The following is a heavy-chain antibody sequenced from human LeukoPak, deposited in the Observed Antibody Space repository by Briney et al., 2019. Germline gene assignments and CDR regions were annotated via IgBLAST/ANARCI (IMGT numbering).Heavy chain of an antibody. Sequence: GESLKISCRGSGYTFINYWIGWVRQMPGKGLEWMGIIYPSDSDPRYSPSFRGQVTISADKSISTAYLHWSSLKVSDTAMYYCARASRDGYNQNFDYWGQGTLVTVSS. D-gene: IGHD5-24*01. CDR3: ARASRDGYNQNFDY. CDR2: IYPSDSDP. V-gene: IGHV5-51*01. J-gene: IGHJ4*02. CDR1: GYTFINYW.